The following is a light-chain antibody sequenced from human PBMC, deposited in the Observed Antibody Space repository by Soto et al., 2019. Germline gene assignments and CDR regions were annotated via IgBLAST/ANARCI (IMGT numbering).Light chain of an antibody. J-gene: IGKJ4*01. CDR2: AAS. Sequence: DIQLTQSPSFLSASVGDRVTITCRASQGISSYLAWYQQKPGKAPKLLIYAASTLQSGVPSSFSGSGSGTEFTLTISSLQHEDFATYYCQQGLAFGGGTKVEIK. CDR1: QGISSY. V-gene: IGKV1-9*01. CDR3: QQGLA.